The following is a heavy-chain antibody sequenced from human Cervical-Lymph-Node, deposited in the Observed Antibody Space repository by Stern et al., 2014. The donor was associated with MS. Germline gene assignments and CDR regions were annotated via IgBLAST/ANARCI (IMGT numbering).Heavy chain of an antibody. CDR1: GFTFSNFA. CDR2: SGTEGGT. Sequence: EVQLVQSGGGLAQPGGSLRLSCGGSGFTFSNFAMTWIRQAPGKGLEWVSGSGTEGGTHYAESVKGGFSISRDNSENTLYLQMDRLRVEDTAVYYCGKDLHYWSADSWGQGTLVTVSS. V-gene: IGHV3-23*04. CDR3: GKDLHYWSADS. D-gene: IGHD1-1*01. J-gene: IGHJ4*02.